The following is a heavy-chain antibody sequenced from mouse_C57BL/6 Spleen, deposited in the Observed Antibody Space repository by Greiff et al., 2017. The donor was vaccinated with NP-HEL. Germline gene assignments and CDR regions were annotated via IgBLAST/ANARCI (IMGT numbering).Heavy chain of an antibody. D-gene: IGHD1-1*01. CDR3: ARSIMHYGSSYDYFDY. Sequence: VKLMESGAELVRPGTSVKMSCKASGYTFTNYWIGWAKQRPGHGLEWIGDIYPGGGYTNYNEKFKGKATLTADKSSSTAYMQFSSLTSEDSAIYYCARSIMHYGSSYDYFDYWGQGTTLTVSS. CDR1: GYTFTNYW. J-gene: IGHJ2*01. CDR2: IYPGGGYT. V-gene: IGHV1-63*01.